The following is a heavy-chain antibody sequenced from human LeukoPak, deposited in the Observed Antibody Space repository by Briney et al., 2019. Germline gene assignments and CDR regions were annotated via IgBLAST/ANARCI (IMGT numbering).Heavy chain of an antibody. V-gene: IGHV3-23*01. J-gene: IGHJ4*02. CDR3: AKNKGLLYFDY. CDR1: GFTFSSYG. CDR2: ISGSGGST. D-gene: IGHD3-22*01. Sequence: GGSLRLSCAASGFTFSSYGMNWVRQAPGKGLEWVSTISGSGGSTYYADSVKGRFNISRDNSKNTLYLQMNSLRAEDTAVYYCAKNKGLLYFDYWGQGTLVTVSS.